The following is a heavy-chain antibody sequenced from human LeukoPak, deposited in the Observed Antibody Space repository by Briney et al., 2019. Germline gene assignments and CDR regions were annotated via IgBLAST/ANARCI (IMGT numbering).Heavy chain of an antibody. Sequence: AGGSLRLSCAASGFTVSRNYMSWVRQAPGKGLEWVGRIKRKSDGGTTDYAAPVKGRFTISRDDSKNTLYLQMNSLKTEDTAVYYCTSGAMLVSWGQGTLVTVSS. D-gene: IGHD3-22*01. J-gene: IGHJ5*02. CDR2: IKRKSDGGTT. CDR3: TSGAMLVS. V-gene: IGHV3-15*01. CDR1: GFTVSRNY.